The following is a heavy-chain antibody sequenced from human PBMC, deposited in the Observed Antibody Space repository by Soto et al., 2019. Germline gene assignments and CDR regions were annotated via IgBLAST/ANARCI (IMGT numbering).Heavy chain of an antibody. V-gene: IGHV1-69*01. CDR3: ARDVSSDTTGFRGYDL. Sequence: QEQLVQSGAEVKKSGSSVKVSCKDTGGLFSSYAVSWVRQAPGQGLEWMGGIIPVFDTVYYAQKFQGRITITADESTSTAYMELSGLTSEDTAIYYCARDVSSDTTGFRGYDLWGQGTQVTVSS. CDR1: GGLFSSYA. D-gene: IGHD3-10*01. CDR2: IIPVFDTV. J-gene: IGHJ4*02.